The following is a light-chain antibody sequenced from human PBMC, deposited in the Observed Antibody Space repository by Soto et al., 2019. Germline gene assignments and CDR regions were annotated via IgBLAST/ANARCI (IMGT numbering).Light chain of an antibody. J-gene: IGKJ2*01. CDR3: QQYESTPPT. V-gene: IGKV4-1*01. CDR1: QSVLYSSNNKNY. Sequence: DIVMTQSPDSLAVSLGERATINCKSSQSVLYSSNNKNYLAWYQQRPGQPPKLLIYLASTRESGVPDRFSGSGSGTDFTLTITRLQAEDVEVYYCQQYESTPPTFGQGTKLEIK. CDR2: LAS.